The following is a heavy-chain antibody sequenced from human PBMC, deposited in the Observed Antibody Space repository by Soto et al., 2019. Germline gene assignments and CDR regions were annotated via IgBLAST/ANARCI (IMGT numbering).Heavy chain of an antibody. V-gene: IGHV6-1*01. J-gene: IGHJ2*01. CDR1: VYSVSSNSAA. CDR2: TYYRSKWYN. D-gene: IGHD7-27*01. Sequence: PSQTLSLTCAISVYSVSSNSAAWNWIIQSPSRGLEWLGRTYYRSKWYNDYAVSVKSRITINPDTSKNQFSLQLNSVTPDDTAVYNCSRRDKLGYRYFDLWGRGTLVSVSS. CDR3: SRRDKLGYRYFDL.